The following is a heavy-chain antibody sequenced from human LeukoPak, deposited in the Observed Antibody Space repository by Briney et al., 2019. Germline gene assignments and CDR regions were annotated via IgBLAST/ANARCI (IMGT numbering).Heavy chain of an antibody. CDR3: AKVMTSVTTYYYYDMDV. CDR1: GFTFSSYA. J-gene: IGHJ6*02. V-gene: IGHV3-23*01. D-gene: IGHD4-17*01. CDR2: ISGSGGST. Sequence: PGGSLRLSCAASGFTFSSYAMSWVRQAPGKGLEWVSAISGSGGSTYYADSVKGRFTISRDNSKNTLYLQMNSLRAEDTAVYYCAKVMTSVTTYYYYDMDVWGQGTTVTVSS.